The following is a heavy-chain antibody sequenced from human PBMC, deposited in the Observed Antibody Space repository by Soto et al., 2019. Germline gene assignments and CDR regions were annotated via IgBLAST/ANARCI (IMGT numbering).Heavy chain of an antibody. V-gene: IGHV4-31*03. CDR2: MYYSGST. D-gene: IGHD4-17*01. Sequence: QVQLQESGPGLVKPSQTLSLTCTVSGGSISSGAYYWSWIRLHPGKGLEWIGYMYYSGSTYYNPSLKSRVTISVDTSKNQFSLKLSSVTAADTAVYYCARARSDYGEDYYGMDVWGQGTTVTVSS. J-gene: IGHJ6*02. CDR1: GGSISSGAYY. CDR3: ARARSDYGEDYYGMDV.